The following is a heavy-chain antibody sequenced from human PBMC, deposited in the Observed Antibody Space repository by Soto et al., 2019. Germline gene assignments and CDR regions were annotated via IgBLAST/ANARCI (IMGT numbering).Heavy chain of an antibody. Sequence: SGTLSLACNVSGSSISIAYDWGCVRQPPGRGLEWIGSVFHRGTTYYNPSLMSRVTISLDTSKNQFSLKLSSVTAADTAVYYCASDFWTGYPLFDYWGQGALVTVSS. J-gene: IGHJ4*02. CDR2: VFHRGTT. CDR1: GSSISIAYD. V-gene: IGHV4-38-2*02. CDR3: ASDFWTGYPLFDY. D-gene: IGHD3-3*01.